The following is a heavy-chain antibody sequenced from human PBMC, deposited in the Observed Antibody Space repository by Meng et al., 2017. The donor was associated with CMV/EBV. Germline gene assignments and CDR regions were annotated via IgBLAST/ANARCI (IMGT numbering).Heavy chain of an antibody. CDR2: ISGSGGST. CDR3: ARGIYSGYDSHYYYGMDV. Sequence: GGSLRLSCAASGFPFSCYAMSWVRQAPGKGLEWVSVISGSGGSTYYADSVKGRFTISRDNAKNSLYLQMNSLRAEDTAVYYCARGIYSGYDSHYYYGMDVWGQGTTVTVSS. V-gene: IGHV3-23*01. D-gene: IGHD5-12*01. CDR1: GFPFSCYA. J-gene: IGHJ6*02.